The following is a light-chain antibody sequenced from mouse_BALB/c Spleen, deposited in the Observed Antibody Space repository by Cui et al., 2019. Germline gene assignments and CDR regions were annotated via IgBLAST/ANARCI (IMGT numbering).Light chain of an antibody. CDR3: QQWSSNPPT. CDR2: ATS. CDR1: SSLSY. J-gene: IGKJ2*01. V-gene: IGKV4-72*01. Sequence: QIVLSQSPAILSASPGEKVTRACRARSSLSYMHWYQQKPGSSPKPWIYATSNLASGVPARFSGSGSGTSYSLTISRVEAEDAATYYCQQWSSNPPTFGGGTKLEIK.